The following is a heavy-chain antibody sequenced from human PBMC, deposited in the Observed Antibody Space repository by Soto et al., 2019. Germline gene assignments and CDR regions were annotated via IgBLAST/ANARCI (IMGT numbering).Heavy chain of an antibody. CDR3: AKEGHYDFWSGYFDY. V-gene: IGHV3-30*18. CDR1: GFTFSSYG. Sequence: PGGSLRLSCAASGFTFSSYGMHWVRQAPGKGLEWVAVISYDGSNKYYADSVKGRFTISRDNSKNTLYLQMNSLRAEDTAVYYCAKEGHYDFWSGYFDYWGQGSLVTVSS. J-gene: IGHJ4*02. CDR2: ISYDGSNK. D-gene: IGHD3-3*01.